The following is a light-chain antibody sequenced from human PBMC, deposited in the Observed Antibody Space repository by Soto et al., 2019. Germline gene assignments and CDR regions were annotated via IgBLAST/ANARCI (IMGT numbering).Light chain of an antibody. V-gene: IGKV3-15*01. Sequence: EMLMTQSPATLSVSPGDRVTLSCRASQSVSSNLAWYQHKPGQPPRLLIYAASTRATGIPAKFSGSGSGAEFTLTISSLQSEDFAIYYCQQYNNWPRTFGQGTKVEIK. CDR2: AAS. J-gene: IGKJ1*01. CDR3: QQYNNWPRT. CDR1: QSVSSN.